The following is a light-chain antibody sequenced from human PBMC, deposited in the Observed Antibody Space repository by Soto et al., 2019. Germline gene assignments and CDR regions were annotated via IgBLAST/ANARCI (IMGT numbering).Light chain of an antibody. J-gene: IGKJ1*01. CDR2: GAF. Sequence: EILLTQSPGTLSLSPGERATLSCRASQSVSSSYLAWYQQKPGQAPRLLIYGAFTRATGIPARFSGTGSGTEFTLTISSLQSEDFALYYCQQYNDWPLTFGQGTKVDIK. V-gene: IGKV3-15*01. CDR3: QQYNDWPLT. CDR1: QSVSSSY.